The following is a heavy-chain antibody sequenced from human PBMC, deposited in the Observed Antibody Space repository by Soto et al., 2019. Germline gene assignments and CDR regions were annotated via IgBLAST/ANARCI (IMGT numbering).Heavy chain of an antibody. D-gene: IGHD3-22*01. CDR2: ISGSGGST. CDR3: AKAGHDSSGYYPGY. Sequence: EVQLLESGGGLVQPGGSLRLSCAASGFTFSSYAMSWVRQAPGKGLEWVSAISGSGGSTYYADSVKCRFTISRDNSKNTLYLQMNSLRAEDTAVYYCAKAGHDSSGYYPGYWGQGTLVTISS. CDR1: GFTFSSYA. V-gene: IGHV3-23*01. J-gene: IGHJ4*02.